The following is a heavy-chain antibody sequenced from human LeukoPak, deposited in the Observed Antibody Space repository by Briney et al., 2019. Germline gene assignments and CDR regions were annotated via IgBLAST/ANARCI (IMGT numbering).Heavy chain of an antibody. J-gene: IGHJ4*02. CDR1: GFMLSSSA. V-gene: IGHV3-21*01. CDR2: INDAGSHI. Sequence: GGSPRLSCAASGFMLSSSAMNWVRQAPGKGLEWVSSINDAGSHIYYTDSVKGRFTISRDNAKNSLYLQMNSLRAEDSALYYCARDPAHYLRYGYFDYWGQGTLVTVSS. CDR3: ARDPAHYLRYGYFDY. D-gene: IGHD4-17*01.